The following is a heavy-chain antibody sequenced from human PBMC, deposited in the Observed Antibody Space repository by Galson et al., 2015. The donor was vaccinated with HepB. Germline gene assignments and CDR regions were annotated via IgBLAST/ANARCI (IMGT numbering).Heavy chain of an antibody. CDR3: AGDGSWTTNWFDP. J-gene: IGHJ5*02. D-gene: IGHD6-13*01. CDR1: GFTFSSYA. V-gene: IGHV4-59*01. CDR2: IYYSGST. Sequence: LRLSCAASGFTFSSYAMSWVRQPPGKGLEWVGSIYYSGSTYYNPSLKSRVTISVDTSKNQFSLKLTSVTAADTSVYYCAGDGSWTTNWFDPWGQGTLVSASS.